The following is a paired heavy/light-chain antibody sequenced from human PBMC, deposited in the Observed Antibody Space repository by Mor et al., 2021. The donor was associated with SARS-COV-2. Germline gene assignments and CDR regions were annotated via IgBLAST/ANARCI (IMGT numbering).Light chain of an antibody. CDR2: RNN. CDR1: SNDVGDQG. CDR3: SAWDSRLRIRV. Sequence: QPGLTQPPSVSKGLRQTATLTCIGNSNDVGDQGAAWVQQHQGHPPKLLFSRNNYRPSGISERFSASRSGNTASLTITGLQPEDEADYYCSAWDSRLRIRVFGGGTKLTVL. J-gene: IGLJ3*02. V-gene: IGLV10-54*04.
Heavy chain of an antibody. CDR1: GFTFNTYA. V-gene: IGHV3-48*02. CDR2: IGADGGDI. CDR3: VRDYWGCEY. D-gene: IGHD7-27*01. Sequence: EVQLVESGGGLVQPGGSLRLSCAASGFTFNTYAMNWVRQPLGKGLEWISHIGADGGDISYADSVKGRFTISRDNAKNSLFLQMHSLRDEDTALYYCVRDYWGCEYWGQGTLVTVSS. J-gene: IGHJ4*02.